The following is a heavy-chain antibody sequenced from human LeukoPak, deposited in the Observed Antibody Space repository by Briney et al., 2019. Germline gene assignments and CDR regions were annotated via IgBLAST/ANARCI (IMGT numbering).Heavy chain of an antibody. D-gene: IGHD4-17*01. CDR3: ARVDGDADY. CDR1: GGSISSYY. V-gene: IGHV4-59*12. Sequence: PSETLSPTCTVSGGSISSYYWSWIRQPPGKGLEWTGYIYYSGSTNYNPSLKSRVTISVDTSKNQFSLKLSSVTAADTAVYYCARVDGDADYWGQGTLVTVSS. J-gene: IGHJ4*02. CDR2: IYYSGST.